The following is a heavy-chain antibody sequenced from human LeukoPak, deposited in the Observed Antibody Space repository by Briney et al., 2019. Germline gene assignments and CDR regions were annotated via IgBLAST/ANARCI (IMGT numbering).Heavy chain of an antibody. CDR2: ISTYIGNT. Sequence: GASVKVSCKASGYTFNSYGITWVRQAPGQGLEWMGWISTYIGNTNYAQKLQGRVTMTTDISTSIAYMELSSLRSEDTAVYYCARGLHYYGSGSYLFDYWGQGTLVTVSS. D-gene: IGHD3-10*01. J-gene: IGHJ4*02. V-gene: IGHV1-18*04. CDR3: ARGLHYYGSGSYLFDY. CDR1: GYTFNSYG.